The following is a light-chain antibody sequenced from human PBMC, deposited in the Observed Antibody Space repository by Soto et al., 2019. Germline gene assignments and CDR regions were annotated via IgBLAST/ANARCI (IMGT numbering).Light chain of an antibody. CDR2: GAF. CDR1: QNITSN. Sequence: ELVMTQFPATLSVSPGERATLSCRASQNITSNLAWYEQKPGQSPRLLIYGAFTRATGIPARFSGNGSGTEVTLTISSLQSEDLKVYFCQQYNNWPITFGQGTRLEI. CDR3: QQYNNWPIT. V-gene: IGKV3-15*01. J-gene: IGKJ5*01.